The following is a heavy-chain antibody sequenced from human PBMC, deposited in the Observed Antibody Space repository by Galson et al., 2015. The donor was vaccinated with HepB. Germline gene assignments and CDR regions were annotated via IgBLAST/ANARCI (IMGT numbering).Heavy chain of an antibody. J-gene: IGHJ6*02. CDR3: ARNPASYDYYNMDI. CDR2: ISPGGTK. D-gene: IGHD3-3*01. Sequence: SLRLSCAASGFSFMSHSMNWVRHSPGKGLEWLAYISPGGTKYYADSARGRFTISRDNVKKSMYLHMSSLRVEDTAVHYCARNPASYDYYNMDIWGQGTTVTVS. V-gene: IGHV3-48*01. CDR1: GFSFMSHS.